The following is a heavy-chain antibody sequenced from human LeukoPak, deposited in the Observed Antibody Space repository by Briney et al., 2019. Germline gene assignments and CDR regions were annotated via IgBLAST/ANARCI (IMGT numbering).Heavy chain of an antibody. D-gene: IGHD6-13*01. CDR1: GYSISSGYY. Sequence: PSETLSLTCTVSGYSISSGYYWGWIRQPPGKGLEWIGSIYHSGSTYYNPSLKSRVTISVDTSKNQFSLKLSSVTAADTAVYYCARGVAAAVKGAFDYWGQGTLVTVSS. CDR3: ARGVAAAVKGAFDY. J-gene: IGHJ4*02. V-gene: IGHV4-38-2*02. CDR2: IYHSGST.